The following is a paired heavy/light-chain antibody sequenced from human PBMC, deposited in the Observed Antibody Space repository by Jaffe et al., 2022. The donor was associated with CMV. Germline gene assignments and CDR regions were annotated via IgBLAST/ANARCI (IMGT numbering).Heavy chain of an antibody. J-gene: IGHJ1*01. CDR1: GFTFNNYD. Sequence: EVHLMESGGGLVQPGGSRRLSCAASGFTFNNYDMNWVRQAPGKGLEWISNITRGGSLTHYADSVRGRFTVSRDNARNSLYLQLNNLRVEDTAIYYCASGGTCTSGVCHDAAYFQYWGRGTVVTVSS. D-gene: IGHD2-8*01. CDR2: ITRGGSLT. CDR3: ASGGTCTSGVCHDAAYFQY. V-gene: IGHV3-48*03.
Light chain of an antibody. J-gene: IGKJ1*01. CDR3: QQYNSYSWT. V-gene: IGKV1-5*03. CDR2: KAS. Sequence: DIQLTQSPSTLSASVGDRVTITCRASQSINSWLAWYQQKPGRAPKLLIYKASTLESGVPSRFSGSGSGTEFTLIISTLQPDDFATYYCQQYNSYSWTFGQGTKVEIK. CDR1: QSINSW.